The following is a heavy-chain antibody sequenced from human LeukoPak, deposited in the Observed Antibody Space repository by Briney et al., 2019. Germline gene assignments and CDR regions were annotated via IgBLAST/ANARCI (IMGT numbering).Heavy chain of an antibody. CDR1: GFTFSSYW. CDR2: INQDGSEK. J-gene: IGHJ3*02. Sequence: GGSLRLSCAASGFTFSSYWMSWVRQAPGKGLDGVAAINQDGSEKYYVDSVKGRFTISRDNAKNSLYLQMNSLRAEDTAVYYCAREWAGLGYPGDAFDIWSQGTMVTVSS. V-gene: IGHV3-7*01. D-gene: IGHD2-15*01. CDR3: AREWAGLGYPGDAFDI.